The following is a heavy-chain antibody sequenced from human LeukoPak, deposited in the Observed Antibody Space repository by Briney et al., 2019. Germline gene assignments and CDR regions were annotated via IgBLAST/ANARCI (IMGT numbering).Heavy chain of an antibody. Sequence: SETLSLTCAVYGGSFSGYYWSWIRQPPGKGLEWIGSIYYSGSTYYNPSLKSRVTISVDTSKNQFSLKLSSVTAADTAVYYCARHTFDYVWGSYRLFDYWGQGTLVTVSS. CDR1: GGSFSGYY. CDR3: ARHTFDYVWGSYRLFDY. CDR2: IYYSGST. D-gene: IGHD3-16*02. V-gene: IGHV4-34*01. J-gene: IGHJ4*02.